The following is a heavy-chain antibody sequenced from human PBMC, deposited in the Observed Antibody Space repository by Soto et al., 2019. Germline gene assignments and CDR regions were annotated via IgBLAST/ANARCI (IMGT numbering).Heavy chain of an antibody. V-gene: IGHV3-15*01. D-gene: IGHD2-15*01. Sequence: EVQLVESGGGLVKPGGSLRLSCAASGFTFSNAWMSWVRQAPGKGLEWVGRIKSKTDGGTTDYAAPVKGRFTISRDDSKNTLYLQMNSLKTEDTAVYYCTTDSSQVVVVAAPVDAFDIWGQGTMVTVSS. CDR1: GFTFSNAW. CDR2: IKSKTDGGTT. J-gene: IGHJ3*02. CDR3: TTDSSQVVVVAAPVDAFDI.